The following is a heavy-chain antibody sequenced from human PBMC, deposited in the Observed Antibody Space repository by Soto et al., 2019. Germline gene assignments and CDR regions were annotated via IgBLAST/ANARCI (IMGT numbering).Heavy chain of an antibody. CDR2: FDPEDGET. D-gene: IGHD3-10*01. CDR3: AILCHLVLPWRGFDY. V-gene: IGHV1-24*01. CDR1: GYTITELS. J-gene: IGHJ4*02. Sequence: ASVKVSCKVSGYTITELSMHWVRQAPGKGLEWMGGFDPEDGETIYAQKFQGRVTMTEDTSTDTAYMELSSLRSEDTAVYYCAILCHLVLPWRGFDYWGQGTLVTVSS.